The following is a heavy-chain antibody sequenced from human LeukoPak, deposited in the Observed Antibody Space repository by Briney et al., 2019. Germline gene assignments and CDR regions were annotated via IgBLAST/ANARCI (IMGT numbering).Heavy chain of an antibody. CDR3: ARSPPFQTYYDFWSGRTNFDY. CDR2: IYYSGST. Sequence: SETLSLTCTVSGGSISSGDYYWSCIRQPPGKGLECIGYIYYSGSTYYNPSLKSRVTISVDTSKNQFSLKLSSVTAADTAVYYCARSPPFQTYYDFWSGRTNFDYWGQGTLVTVSS. J-gene: IGHJ4*02. V-gene: IGHV4-30-4*08. D-gene: IGHD3-3*01. CDR1: GGSISSGDYY.